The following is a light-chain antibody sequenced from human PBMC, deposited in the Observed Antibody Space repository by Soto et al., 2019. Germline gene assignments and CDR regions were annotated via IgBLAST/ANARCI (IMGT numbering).Light chain of an antibody. J-gene: IGLJ1*01. CDR1: SSDVGGYNY. Sequence: QSALTQPRSVSGSPGQSVTISCTGTSSDVGGYNYVSWYQQHPGKAPKLMIYDVSKRPSGVPDRFSDSKSGNTASLTISGLWAEDEADHYCCSYAGSYYVFGTGTKLTVL. CDR2: DVS. CDR3: CSYAGSYYV. V-gene: IGLV2-11*01.